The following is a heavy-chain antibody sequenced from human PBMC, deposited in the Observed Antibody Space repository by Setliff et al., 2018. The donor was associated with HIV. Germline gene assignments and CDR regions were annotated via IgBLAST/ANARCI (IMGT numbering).Heavy chain of an antibody. CDR2: IFHSGSS. CDR3: ARCSVADNWSDP. V-gene: IGHV4-38-2*02. CDR1: GYSISSGYY. J-gene: IGHJ5*02. Sequence: SETLSLTCTVSGYSISSGYYWGWIRQPPGKGLEWIGSIFHSGSSYYNPSLKSRVTISVDTSKNHFSLKLRSVTAADTAVYYCARCSVADNWSDPWGQGILVTVSS. D-gene: IGHD3-10*02.